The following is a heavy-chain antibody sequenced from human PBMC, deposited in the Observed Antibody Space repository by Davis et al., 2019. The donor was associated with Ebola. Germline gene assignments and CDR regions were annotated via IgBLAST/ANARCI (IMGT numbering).Heavy chain of an antibody. V-gene: IGHV1-8*01. CDR1: GYTFTSYD. CDR3: ARVHQVAHYDSSGYYLTAEYFQH. J-gene: IGHJ1*01. D-gene: IGHD3-22*01. CDR2: MNPNSGNT. Sequence: AASVKVSCKASGYTFTSYDINWVRQATGQGLEWMGWMNPNSGNTGYAQKFQGRVTMTRNTSISTAYMELSSLRSEDTAMYYCARVHQVAHYDSSGYYLTAEYFQHWGQGTLVTVSS.